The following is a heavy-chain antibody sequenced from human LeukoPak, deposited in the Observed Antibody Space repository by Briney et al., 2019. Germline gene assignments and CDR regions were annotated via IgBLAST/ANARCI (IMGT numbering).Heavy chain of an antibody. V-gene: IGHV4-39*01. CDR2: IYYNGST. CDR1: GGSISSSSYY. D-gene: IGHD3-3*01. CDR3: ARHEYYDFWSGYRHFDY. J-gene: IGHJ4*02. Sequence: SETLSLTCTVSGGSISSSSYYWGWIRQPPGKGLEWIGSIYYNGSTYYNPSLKSRVTISVDTSKNQFSLKLSSVTAADTAVYYCARHEYYDFWSGYRHFDYWGQGTLVTVSS.